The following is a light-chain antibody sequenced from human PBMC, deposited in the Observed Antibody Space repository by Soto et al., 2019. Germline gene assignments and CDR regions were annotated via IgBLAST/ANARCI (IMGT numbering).Light chain of an antibody. J-gene: IGKJ1*01. Sequence: EIVLPQSPGTLSLSPGERATLSCRASQSVSSSYLAWYQQKPGQAPRLLIYSTSSRATGIPDRFSGSGSGTDFTLTISRLEPEDFAVYYCQQYGNSPWTFGQGTKVDI. CDR3: QQYGNSPWT. CDR2: STS. V-gene: IGKV3-20*01. CDR1: QSVSSSY.